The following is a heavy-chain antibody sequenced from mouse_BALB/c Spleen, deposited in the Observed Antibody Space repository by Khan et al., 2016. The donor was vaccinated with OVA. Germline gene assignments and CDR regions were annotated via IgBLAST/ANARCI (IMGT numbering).Heavy chain of an antibody. V-gene: IGHV1S137*01. CDR3: ARGSGNSRFAY. D-gene: IGHD1-3*01. J-gene: IGHJ3*01. CDR2: ISTYYGDA. Sequence: QVQLKQSGAELVRPGVSVKISCKGSGYTFTDFAMHWVKQSHAKSLEWLGVISTYYGDADYNQKFKGKATMTVDTSSSTAYMELARLTSEDSAIYYCARGSGNSRFAYWGQGTLVTVSA. CDR1: GYTFTDFA.